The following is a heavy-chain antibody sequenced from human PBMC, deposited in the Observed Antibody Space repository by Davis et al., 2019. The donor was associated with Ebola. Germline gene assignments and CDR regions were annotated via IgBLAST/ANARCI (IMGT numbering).Heavy chain of an antibody. Sequence: GGSLRLSCAASGFTFSNYWMSWLRQAPGRGLEWVSSITSSGSYIYYADSVKGRFTVSRDNAQNSVYLQMNSLRAEDTAVYYCVREVPTSKQVVREQNFDYWGQGTLVTVSS. D-gene: IGHD2-15*01. CDR1: GFTFSNYW. V-gene: IGHV3-21*01. J-gene: IGHJ4*02. CDR2: ITSSGSYI. CDR3: VREVPTSKQVVREQNFDY.